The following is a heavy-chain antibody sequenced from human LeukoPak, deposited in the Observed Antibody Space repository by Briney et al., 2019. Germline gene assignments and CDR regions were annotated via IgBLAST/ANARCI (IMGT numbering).Heavy chain of an antibody. D-gene: IGHD5-18*01. J-gene: IGHJ6*02. CDR3: ARDPYSYGFEAYYYYGMDV. CDR1: GFTFSSCS. Sequence: KSGGSLRLSCAASGFTFSSCSMNWVRQAPGKGLEWVSSISSSSSYIYYADSVKGRFTISRDNAKNSLYLQMNSLRAEDTAVYYCARDPYSYGFEAYYYYGMDVWGQGTTVTVSS. CDR2: ISSSSSYI. V-gene: IGHV3-21*01.